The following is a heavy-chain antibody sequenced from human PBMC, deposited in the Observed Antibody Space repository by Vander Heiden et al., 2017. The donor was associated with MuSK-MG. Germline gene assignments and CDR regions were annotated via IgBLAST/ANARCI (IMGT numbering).Heavy chain of an antibody. Sequence: QVQLVQSGAEVKKPGASVKFSCKASGYTFTSYAMHWVRQAPGQRLEWMGWINAGNGNTKYSQKFQGRVTITRDTSASTAYMELRSLRSDETAVYYCARTRCSSTSCYARSGYFDYWGQGTLVTVSS. J-gene: IGHJ4*02. CDR1: GYTFTSYA. D-gene: IGHD2-2*01. V-gene: IGHV1-3*01. CDR3: ARTRCSSTSCYARSGYFDY. CDR2: INAGNGNT.